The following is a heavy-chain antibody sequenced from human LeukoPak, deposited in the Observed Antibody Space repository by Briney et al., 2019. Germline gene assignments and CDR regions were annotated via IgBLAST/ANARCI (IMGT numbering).Heavy chain of an antibody. J-gene: IGHJ5*02. CDR3: ARDKLGLGELSLYDQ. V-gene: IGHV1-2*02. D-gene: IGHD3-16*02. CDR1: GYTLTGYY. Sequence: ASVKVSCKASGYTLTGYYMHWVRQAPGQGPEWMGWMNPNSGGTKYAQKFQGRVTMTRDTSISTAYMALSRLRSDDTAMYYCARDKLGLGELSLYDQWGQGTLVTVFS. CDR2: MNPNSGGT.